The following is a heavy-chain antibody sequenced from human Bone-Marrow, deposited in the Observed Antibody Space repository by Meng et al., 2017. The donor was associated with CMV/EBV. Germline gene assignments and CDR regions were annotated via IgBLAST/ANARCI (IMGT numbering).Heavy chain of an antibody. CDR1: GFSFSNVW. J-gene: IGHJ4*02. V-gene: IGHV3-7*01. D-gene: IGHD3-3*01. Sequence: GESLKISCAASGFSFSNVWMSWVRQAPGKGLEWVANIKQDGSEKYYVDSVRGRFTISRDNAKNSLYLQMNSLGADDTAVYYCARDWEWGVADYWGQGTLVTVSS. CDR2: IKQDGSEK. CDR3: ARDWEWGVADY.